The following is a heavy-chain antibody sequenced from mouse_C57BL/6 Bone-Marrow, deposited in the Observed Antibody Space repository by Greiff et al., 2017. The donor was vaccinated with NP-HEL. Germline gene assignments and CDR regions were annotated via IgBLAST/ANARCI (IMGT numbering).Heavy chain of an antibody. CDR2: IDPSDSYT. CDR3: ARSDYGD. D-gene: IGHD2-4*01. J-gene: IGHJ2*01. Sequence: VQLQQPGAELVKPGASVKLSCKASGYTFTSYWMQWVKQRPGQGLEWIGEIDPSDSYTNYNQKLKGKATLTVDTSSSTAYMQLSSLTSEDSAVYYCARSDYGDWGQGTTLTVSS. V-gene: IGHV1-50*01. CDR1: GYTFTSYW.